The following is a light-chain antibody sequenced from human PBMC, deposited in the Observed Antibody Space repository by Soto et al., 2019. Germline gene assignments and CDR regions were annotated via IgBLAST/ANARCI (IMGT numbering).Light chain of an antibody. CDR3: QSYDSSLSGSYV. V-gene: IGLV1-40*01. Sequence: QSVLTQPPSVSGAPGQRVTISCTGSSSNIGARYDVHWYQRLPGTAPKVLIYGNNNRPSGVPDRFSGSKSGTSASLAITGLQAEDEADYYCQSYDSSLSGSYVFGTGTKVTVL. CDR2: GNN. J-gene: IGLJ1*01. CDR1: SSNIGARYD.